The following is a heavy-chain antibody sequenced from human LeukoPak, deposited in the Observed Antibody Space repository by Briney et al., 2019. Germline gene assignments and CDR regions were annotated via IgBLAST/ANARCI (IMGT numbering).Heavy chain of an antibody. CDR3: ATSRGYNSGYRALELPPSPID. D-gene: IGHD5-18*01. CDR2: IYSAGST. CDR1: GFTVSSNS. J-gene: IGHJ4*02. Sequence: PGGSLRLSCTVSGFTVSSNSMSWVRQAPGKGLEWVSFIYSAGSTHYSDSVKGRFTISIDNSKNILYLQMNSLRAEDTAAYYCATSRGYNSGYRALELPPSPIDWGQGTLVTVSS. V-gene: IGHV3-53*01.